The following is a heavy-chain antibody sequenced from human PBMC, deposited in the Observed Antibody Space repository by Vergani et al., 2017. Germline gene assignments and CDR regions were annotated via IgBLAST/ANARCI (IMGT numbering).Heavy chain of an antibody. D-gene: IGHD4-23*01. J-gene: IGHJ4*02. CDR2: ISSSSSYI. Sequence: EVQLVESGGGLVKPGGSLRLSCAASGFTFSSYSMNWVRQAPGKGLEWVSSISSSSSYIYYADSVKGRFTISRDNAKNSLYLQMNSLRAEDTAVYYCAKDRGDYGGLRDDYWGQGTLVTVSS. V-gene: IGHV3-21*01. CDR1: GFTFSSYS. CDR3: AKDRGDYGGLRDDY.